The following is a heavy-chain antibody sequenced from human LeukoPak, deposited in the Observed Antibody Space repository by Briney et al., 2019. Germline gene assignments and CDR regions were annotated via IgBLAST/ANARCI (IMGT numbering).Heavy chain of an antibody. D-gene: IGHD4-17*01. J-gene: IGHJ6*02. V-gene: IGHV3-7*01. CDR1: GFTFSSYS. CDR3: ARDRTMTTVTGNPIDYYYYYGMDV. Sequence: GGSLRLSCAASGFTFSSYSMNWVRQAPGKGLEWVANIKQDGSEKYYVDSVKGRFTISRDNAKNSLYLQMNSLRAEDTAVYYCARDRTMTTVTGNPIDYYYYYGMDVWGQGTTVTVSS. CDR2: IKQDGSEK.